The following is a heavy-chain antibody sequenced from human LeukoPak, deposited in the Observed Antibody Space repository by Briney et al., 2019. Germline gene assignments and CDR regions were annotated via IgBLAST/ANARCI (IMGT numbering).Heavy chain of an antibody. V-gene: IGHV3-30*19. CDR3: ARDGGVTIFGVVILSYFDY. J-gene: IGHJ4*02. D-gene: IGHD3-3*01. Sequence: GGSLRLSCAASGFTFISYSIHWVRQAPRKGLEWVAGVSYDGSNKYYADAVKGRFTISRDNSKTTLYLQMTSLRAADTAVYYCARDGGVTIFGVVILSYFDYWGQGTLVTVSS. CDR2: VSYDGSNK. CDR1: GFTFISYS.